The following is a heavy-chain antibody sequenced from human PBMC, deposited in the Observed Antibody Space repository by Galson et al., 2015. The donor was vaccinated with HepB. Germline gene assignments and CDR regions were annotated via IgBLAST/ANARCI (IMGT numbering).Heavy chain of an antibody. CDR1: GFTFSSYA. D-gene: IGHD2-21*01. CDR2: ISESGGTT. Sequence: SLRLACAASGFTFSSYAMSWVRQAPGKGLEWVSGISESGGTTWYADSVKGRFTISRDNSKNTLYLEVSSLRAEDTAMHYCAKDYWGSAAQFDYWGQGTLVTVSS. CDR3: AKDYWGSAAQFDY. J-gene: IGHJ4*02. V-gene: IGHV3-23*01.